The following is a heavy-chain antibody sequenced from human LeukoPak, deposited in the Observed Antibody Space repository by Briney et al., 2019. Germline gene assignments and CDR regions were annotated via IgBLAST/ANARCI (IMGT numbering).Heavy chain of an antibody. CDR1: GYTFTGYY. D-gene: IGHD3-16*01. CDR2: INPNSGGT. Sequence: ASVKVSCKVSGYTFTGYYMYWVRQAPGQGLEWMGWINPNSGGTNYAQKFQGRVTMTRDMSTSTVYMELSSLRSEDTAVYYCARGSSYGFSMGYWGQGTLVTVSS. J-gene: IGHJ4*02. CDR3: ARGSSYGFSMGY. V-gene: IGHV1-2*02.